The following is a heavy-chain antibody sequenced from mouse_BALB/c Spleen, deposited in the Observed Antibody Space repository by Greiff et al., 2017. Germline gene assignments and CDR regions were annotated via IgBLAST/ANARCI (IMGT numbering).Heavy chain of an antibody. J-gene: IGHJ1*01. CDR3: TSELVYWYFDV. V-gene: IGHV1-15*01. Sequence: QVQLQQSGAELVRPGASVTLSCKASGYTFTDYEMHWVKQTPVHGLEWIGAIDPETGGTAYNQKFKGKATLTADKSSSTAYMELRSLTSEDSAVYYCTSELVYWYFDVWGAGTTVTVSS. CDR1: GYTFTDYE. D-gene: IGHD4-1*01. CDR2: IDPETGGT.